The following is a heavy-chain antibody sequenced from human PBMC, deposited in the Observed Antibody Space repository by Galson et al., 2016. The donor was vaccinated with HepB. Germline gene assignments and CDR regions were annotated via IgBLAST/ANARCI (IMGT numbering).Heavy chain of an antibody. CDR3: AREDIVSKPGRFFDY. D-gene: IGHD5/OR15-5a*01. V-gene: IGHV3-33*01. J-gene: IGHJ4*02. Sequence: SLRLSCAASGFTFSDYAMHWVRQAPGKGLEWVSLTWPDGSQTYYADFVKGRFTVSRDNSKNTVSLEMNSLRAEDTAIYYCAREDIVSKPGRFFDYRGQGTLVTVSS. CDR1: GFTFSDYA. CDR2: TWPDGSQT.